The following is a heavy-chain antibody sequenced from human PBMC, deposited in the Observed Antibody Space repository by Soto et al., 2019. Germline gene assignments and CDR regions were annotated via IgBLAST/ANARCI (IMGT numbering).Heavy chain of an antibody. J-gene: IGHJ4*02. CDR2: IYSGGYT. V-gene: IGHV3-53*01. CDR1: GFTVSNNY. D-gene: IGHD3-10*01. Sequence: EVQLVESGGGLIQPGGSLRLSCAVSGFTVSNNYMSWVRQAPGKGLEGVSVIYSGGYTAYGDSVKGRFTISRDNSKNTLYLKKKSRRPAATAVFFGAPRPGGGGYWGQGTLVTVSS. CDR3: APRPGGGGY.